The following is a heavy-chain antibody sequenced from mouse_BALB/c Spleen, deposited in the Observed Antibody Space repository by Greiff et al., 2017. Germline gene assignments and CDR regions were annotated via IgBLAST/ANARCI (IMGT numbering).Heavy chain of an antibody. CDR1: GFNIKDTY. CDR3: ARGDNGDYFDY. CDR2: IDPANGNT. D-gene: IGHD3-3*01. V-gene: IGHV14-3*02. J-gene: IGHJ2*01. Sequence: VQLQQSGAELVKPGASVKLSCTASGFNIKDTYMHWVKQRPEQGLEWIGRIDPANGNTKYDPKFQGKATITADTSSNTAYLQLSSLTSEDTAVYYCARGDNGDYFDYWGQGTTLTVSS.